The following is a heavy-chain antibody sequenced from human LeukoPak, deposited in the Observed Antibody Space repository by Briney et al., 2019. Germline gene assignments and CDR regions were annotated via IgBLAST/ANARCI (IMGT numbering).Heavy chain of an antibody. Sequence: SETLSLTCTVSGGSISSYYWSWIRQPPGKGLEWIGYIYYSGSTNYNPSLKSRVTISVDTSKNQFSLKLSSVTAADTAVYYCARREYSSSWYTAVVAGSLHAFDIWGQGTMVTVSS. CDR3: ARREYSSSWYTAVVAGSLHAFDI. CDR1: GGSISSYY. J-gene: IGHJ3*02. D-gene: IGHD6-13*01. CDR2: IYYSGST. V-gene: IGHV4-59*01.